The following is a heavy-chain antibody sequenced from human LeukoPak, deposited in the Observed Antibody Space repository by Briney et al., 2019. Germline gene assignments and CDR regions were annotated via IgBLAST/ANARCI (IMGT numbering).Heavy chain of an antibody. CDR2: INHSGST. D-gene: IGHD6-19*01. J-gene: IGHJ4*02. CDR3: ARADSSGSQSDY. CDR1: GGSFSGYY. V-gene: IGHV4-34*01. Sequence: PSETLSLTCAVYGGSFSGYYWSWIRQPPGKGLEWIGEINHSGSTNYNPSLKSRVTISVDTSKNQFSLKLSSVTAADTAVYYCARADSSGSQSDYWGQGTLVTVSS.